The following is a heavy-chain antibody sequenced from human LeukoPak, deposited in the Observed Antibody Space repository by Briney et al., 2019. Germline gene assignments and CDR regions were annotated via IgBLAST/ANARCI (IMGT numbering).Heavy chain of an antibody. CDR2: ISYDGSNK. D-gene: IGHD1-26*01. CDR1: GFTFSSYG. V-gene: IGHV3-30*18. J-gene: IGHJ4*02. Sequence: GRSLRLSCAASGFTFSSYGMPWVRQAPGKGLEWVAVISYDGSNKYYADSVKGRFTISRDSSKNTLYLQMNSLRAEDTAVYYCAKRIVGPYFYYFDYWGQGTLVTVSS. CDR3: AKRIVGPYFYYFDY.